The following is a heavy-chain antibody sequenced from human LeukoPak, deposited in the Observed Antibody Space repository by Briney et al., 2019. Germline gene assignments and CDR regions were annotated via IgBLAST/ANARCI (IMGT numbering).Heavy chain of an antibody. V-gene: IGHV1-18*01. CDR2: SNPYNGNT. J-gene: IGHJ4*02. D-gene: IGHD2-15*01. Sequence: ASVTVSCKASGYSFTSYGISWVRQAPGQGLEWVGWSNPYNGNTNYGQKFRGRVSMTTDTSTYTAFMELMSLTSDDTAVYYCARTAVVVVPLFDYWGQGTLVTVSS. CDR3: ARTAVVVVPLFDY. CDR1: GYSFTSYG.